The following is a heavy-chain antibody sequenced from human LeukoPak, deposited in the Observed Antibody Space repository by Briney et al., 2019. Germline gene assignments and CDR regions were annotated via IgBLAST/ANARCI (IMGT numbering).Heavy chain of an antibody. CDR3: ARLYEGYCSGGSCYWFDP. CDR1: GGSISTSNHY. D-gene: IGHD2-15*01. J-gene: IGHJ5*02. CDR2: IFYSGST. V-gene: IGHV4-39*01. Sequence: SETLSLTCTVSGGSISTSNHYWGWIRQPPGKGLEWIGNIFYSGSTYYSPSLKSRVTISLDTSKNQFSLKLSSVTAADTAVYYCARLYEGYCSGGSCYWFDPWGQGILVTVSS.